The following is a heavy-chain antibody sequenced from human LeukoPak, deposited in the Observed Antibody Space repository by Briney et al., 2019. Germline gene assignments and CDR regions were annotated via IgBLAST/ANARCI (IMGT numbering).Heavy chain of an antibody. Sequence: GGSLRLSCTTYESAFSSYEMNWIRQAPGKGLEWVSYISNTGNTIYYTDSVKGRFTISRDNAKNSLYLQMNSLRDEDTALYYCAGGLGSGWRYWGQGTPVTVYS. CDR1: ESAFSSYE. CDR2: ISNTGNTI. J-gene: IGHJ4*02. D-gene: IGHD6-19*01. V-gene: IGHV3-48*03. CDR3: AGGLGSGWRY.